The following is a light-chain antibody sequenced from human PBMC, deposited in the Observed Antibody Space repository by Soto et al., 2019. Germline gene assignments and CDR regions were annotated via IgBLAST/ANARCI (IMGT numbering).Light chain of an antibody. V-gene: IGLV1-40*01. J-gene: IGLJ3*02. Sequence: QSVLTQPPSVSGDPGQRVTMSCTGSSSNIGAGYDVHWYQQLPGTAPKLLIYSNSNRPSGVPDRFSGSESGTSASLAITGLQAEDEADYYCQAYDSSLSGSVFGGGTKVTVL. CDR2: SNS. CDR1: SSNIGAGYD. CDR3: QAYDSSLSGSV.